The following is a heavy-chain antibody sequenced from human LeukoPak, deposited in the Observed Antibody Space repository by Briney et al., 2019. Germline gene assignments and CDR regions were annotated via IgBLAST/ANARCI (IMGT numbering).Heavy chain of an antibody. CDR1: GFTFSSYT. CDR3: AKPLGEYYYDSSGYYTGGMDFDY. J-gene: IGHJ4*02. CDR2: ISSSSSYI. V-gene: IGHV3-21*01. Sequence: GGSLRLSCAASGFTFSSYTMNWVRQAPGKGLEWVSYISSSSSYIYYADSVKGRFTISRDNAENSLYLQMNSLRAEDTAVYYCAKPLGEYYYDSSGYYTGGMDFDYWGQGTLVTVSS. D-gene: IGHD3-22*01.